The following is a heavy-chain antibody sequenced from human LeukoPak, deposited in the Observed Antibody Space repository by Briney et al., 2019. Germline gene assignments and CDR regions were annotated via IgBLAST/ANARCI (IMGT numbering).Heavy chain of an antibody. CDR3: ARGRRGYYYGSGSYYNTIGFDP. V-gene: IGHV4-61*10. J-gene: IGHJ5*02. CDR1: GGSISSGSYY. CDR2: INHSGST. D-gene: IGHD3-10*01. Sequence: PSETLSLTCTVSGGSISSGSYYWSWIRQPAGKGLEWIGEINHSGSTNYNPSLKSRVTISVDTSKNQFSLKLSSVTAADTAVYYCARGRRGYYYGSGSYYNTIGFDPWGQGTLVTVSS.